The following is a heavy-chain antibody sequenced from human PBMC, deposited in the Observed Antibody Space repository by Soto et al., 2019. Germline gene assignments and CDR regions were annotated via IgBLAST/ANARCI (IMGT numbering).Heavy chain of an antibody. Sequence: GGSLRLSCAASGFTFSSYDMHWVRQATGKGLEWVSAIGTAGDPYYPGSVKGRLTISRENAKNSLYLQMNSLRAGDTAVYYCARAQWVEYCSSTSCYRAYYFDYWGQGTLVTVSS. CDR3: ARAQWVEYCSSTSCYRAYYFDY. CDR2: IGTAGDP. J-gene: IGHJ4*02. CDR1: GFTFSSYD. D-gene: IGHD2-2*02. V-gene: IGHV3-13*05.